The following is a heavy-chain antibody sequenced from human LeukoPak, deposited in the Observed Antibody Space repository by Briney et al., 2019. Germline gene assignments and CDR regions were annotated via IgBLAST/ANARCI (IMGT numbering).Heavy chain of an antibody. CDR2: INPSGGST. CDR1: GYTFTSYG. CDR3: ARDFGNYYDNGDY. V-gene: IGHV1-46*01. D-gene: IGHD3-22*01. J-gene: IGHJ4*02. Sequence: ASVKVSCKASGYTFTSYGISWVRQAPGQGLEWMGIINPSGGSTSYAQKFQGRVTMTRDTSTSTVYMELSSLRSEDTAVYYCARDFGNYYDNGDYWGQGTLVTVSS.